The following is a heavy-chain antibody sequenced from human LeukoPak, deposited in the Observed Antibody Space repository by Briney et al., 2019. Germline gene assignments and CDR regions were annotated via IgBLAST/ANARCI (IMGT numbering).Heavy chain of an antibody. Sequence: LGESLKISCKGSGYSFTSYWIGWVRQMPGKGLEWMGIIYPGDSDTRYSPSFQGQVTISADKSISTAYLQWSSLKASDTAMYYCARRGQVYDFWSGNAFDIWGQGTMVTVSS. D-gene: IGHD3-3*01. V-gene: IGHV5-51*01. J-gene: IGHJ3*02. CDR2: IYPGDSDT. CDR3: ARRGQVYDFWSGNAFDI. CDR1: GYSFTSYW.